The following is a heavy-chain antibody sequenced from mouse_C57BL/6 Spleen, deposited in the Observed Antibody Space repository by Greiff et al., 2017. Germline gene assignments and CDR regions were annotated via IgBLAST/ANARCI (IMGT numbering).Heavy chain of an antibody. CDR2: IWSGGST. J-gene: IGHJ4*01. V-gene: IGHV2-2*01. CDR3: ATEGTTVVATRIAIDY. Sequence: VQLQQSGPGLVQPSQSLSITCTVSGFSLTSYGVPWVRQSPGKGLEWMGVIWSGGSTDYNAAFLSRLSISKDNSKSQVFFKMNSLQAYDTARYYWATEGTTVVATRIAIDYWGQGTSVTVTS. D-gene: IGHD1-1*01. CDR1: GFSLTSYG.